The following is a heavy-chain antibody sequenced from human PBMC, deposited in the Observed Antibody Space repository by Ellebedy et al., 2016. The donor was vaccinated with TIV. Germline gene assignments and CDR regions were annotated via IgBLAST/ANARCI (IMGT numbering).Heavy chain of an antibody. CDR3: AKTASGWSVPNWYFDL. Sequence: ASVKVSXKVSRYTLTEVTIHWVRQAPGKGLEWMGGIDPEDGKTIYAQKFQGRVTMTEDTFTDTAYMELSSLRSEDTAVYYCAKTASGWSVPNWYFDLWGRGTLVTVSS. CDR2: IDPEDGKT. D-gene: IGHD6-19*01. CDR1: RYTLTEVT. J-gene: IGHJ2*01. V-gene: IGHV1-24*01.